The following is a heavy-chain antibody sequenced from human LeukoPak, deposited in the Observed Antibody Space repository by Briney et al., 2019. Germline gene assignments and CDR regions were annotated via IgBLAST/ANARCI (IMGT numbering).Heavy chain of an antibody. CDR1: GGSFSGYY. CDR2: INHSGST. V-gene: IGHV4-34*01. J-gene: IGHJ3*02. CDR3: ARAPGRTCSSTSCYSRYSSSWHAFDI. D-gene: IGHD2-2*01. Sequence: SETLSLTCAVYGGSFSGYYWSWIRQPPGKGPEWIGEINHSGSTNYNPSLKSRVTISVDTSKNQFSLKLSSVTAADTAVYYCARAPGRTCSSTSCYSRYSSSWHAFDIWGQGTMVTVSS.